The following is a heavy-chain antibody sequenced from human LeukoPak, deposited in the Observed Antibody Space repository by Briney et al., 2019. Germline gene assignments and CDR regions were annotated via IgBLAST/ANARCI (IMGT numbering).Heavy chain of an antibody. Sequence: PSETLSLTCAVYGGSFSGYYWSWIRQPPGKGLEWIGEINHSGSTNYNPSLKSRVTISVDTSKNQFSLKLSSVTAADTAVYYCAGIKYYYGSGSCPWGQGTLVTVSS. CDR1: GGSFSGYY. V-gene: IGHV4-34*01. D-gene: IGHD3-10*01. J-gene: IGHJ5*02. CDR3: AGIKYYYGSGSCP. CDR2: INHSGST.